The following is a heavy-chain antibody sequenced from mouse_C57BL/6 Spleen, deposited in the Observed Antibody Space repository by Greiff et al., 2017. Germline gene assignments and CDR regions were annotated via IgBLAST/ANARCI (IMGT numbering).Heavy chain of an antibody. CDR2: IDPETGGT. J-gene: IGHJ4*01. CDR3: TIYYGNYEAMDY. V-gene: IGHV1-15*01. CDR1: GYTFTDYE. Sequence: VQLQQSGAELVRPGASVTLSCKASGYTFTDYEMHWVKQTPVHGLEWIGAIDPETGGTAYNQKFKGKAILTADKSSSTAYMELRSLTSEDSAVYYCTIYYGNYEAMDYWGQGTSVTVSS. D-gene: IGHD2-1*01.